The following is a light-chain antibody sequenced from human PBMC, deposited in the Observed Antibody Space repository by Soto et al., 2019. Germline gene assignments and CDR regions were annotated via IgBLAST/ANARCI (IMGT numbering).Light chain of an antibody. CDR3: QQYNNWPPWT. J-gene: IGKJ1*01. CDR2: GAS. CDR1: QSISSK. Sequence: EIVMTQSPATLSVSPGERATLSCRAGQSISSKLAWYQQKHGQTPRLLIYGASTRATGILARFTGSGSGTEFTLTISSLQSEDFAVYFCQQYNNWPPWTFGQGTKVDIK. V-gene: IGKV3-15*01.